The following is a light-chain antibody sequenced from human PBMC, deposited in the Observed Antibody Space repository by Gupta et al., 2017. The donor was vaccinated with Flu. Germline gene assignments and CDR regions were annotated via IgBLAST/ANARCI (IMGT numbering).Light chain of an antibody. Sequence: QSALTQAASVSGSPGQSITMSCSGTSSDVGSYGLISWYQHHPGKAPKLVIYEGNKRPAGVSSRFSGSKSGTTASMTISGLQAEDEADYYCCSYAGGRSLGVIFGGGTKLTVL. CDR2: EGN. V-gene: IGLV2-23*01. CDR1: SSDVGSYGL. J-gene: IGLJ2*01. CDR3: CSYAGGRSLGVI.